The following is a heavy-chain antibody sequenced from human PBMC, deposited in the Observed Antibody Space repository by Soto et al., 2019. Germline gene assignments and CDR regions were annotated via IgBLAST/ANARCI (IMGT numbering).Heavy chain of an antibody. V-gene: IGHV3-30*03. CDR1: GVTFSNSD. D-gene: IGHD6-19*01. CDR2: ISADGNSE. CDR3: ARLYTSGWYLDH. J-gene: IGHJ4*02. Sequence: SLRLSCVVSGVTFSNSDMQWVRQAPGKGLEWVAMISADGNSEDYAASVKGRFTVSRENPKNTLYLQMNSLRDEDTAVYYCARLYTSGWYLDHWGQGTLVTVSS.